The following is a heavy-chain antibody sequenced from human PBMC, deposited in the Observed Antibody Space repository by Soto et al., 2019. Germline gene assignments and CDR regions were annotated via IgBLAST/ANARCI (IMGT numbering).Heavy chain of an antibody. CDR2: IYYSGST. V-gene: IGHV4-59*01. D-gene: IGHD3-10*01. J-gene: IGHJ6*02. CDR1: GGSMSSYY. Sequence: SXTLSLTCTVSGGSMSSYYCSWIRQPPGKGLEWIGYIYYSGSTNYNPSLKSRVTMSVDTPKNQFSLKLSSVTAADKAVYYCARRGYGPGFPYYYGMDVWGQGTTVTVSS. CDR3: ARRGYGPGFPYYYGMDV.